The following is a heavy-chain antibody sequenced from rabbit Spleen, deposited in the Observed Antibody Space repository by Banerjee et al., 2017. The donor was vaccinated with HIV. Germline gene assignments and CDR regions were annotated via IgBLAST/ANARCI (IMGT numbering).Heavy chain of an antibody. CDR1: GFSFSRSYD. CDR2: IDLGNSGYT. CDR3: ARDTGSSFSSYGMDL. V-gene: IGHV1S40*01. D-gene: IGHD8-1*01. J-gene: IGHJ6*01. Sequence: QSLEESGGDLVKPGASLTLTCTASGFSFSRSYDMCWVRQAPGKGLEWIACIDLGNSGYTYYASWAKGRFTISETSSTTVTLQMTSLTAADTATYFCARDTGSSFSSYGMDLWGQGTLVTVS.